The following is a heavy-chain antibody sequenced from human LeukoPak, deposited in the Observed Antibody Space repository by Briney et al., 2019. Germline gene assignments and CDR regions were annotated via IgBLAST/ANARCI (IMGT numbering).Heavy chain of an antibody. Sequence: GGSLRLSCAASGFTFSSYAMSWVRQAPGKGLEWVSAISGSGGSTYYADSVKGRFTISRDNSKNTLYLQMNSLRAEDTAIYYCAKSENTLHYYDSSGYPGPGAYYYYGMDVWGQGTTVTVSS. J-gene: IGHJ6*02. D-gene: IGHD3-22*01. V-gene: IGHV3-23*01. CDR3: AKSENTLHYYDSSGYPGPGAYYYYGMDV. CDR1: GFTFSSYA. CDR2: ISGSGGST.